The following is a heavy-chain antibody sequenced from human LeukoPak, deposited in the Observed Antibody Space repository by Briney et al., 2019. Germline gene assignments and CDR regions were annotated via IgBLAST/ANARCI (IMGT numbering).Heavy chain of an antibody. D-gene: IGHD3-22*01. Sequence: GGSLRLSCAASGFTFGSYAMSWVRQAPGKGLEWVSAISGSGGSTYYADSVKGRFTISRDNSKNTLYLQMNSLRAEDTAVYYCAIQFTMIVVGPFDIWGQGTMVTVSS. J-gene: IGHJ3*02. CDR3: AIQFTMIVVGPFDI. CDR2: ISGSGGST. CDR1: GFTFGSYA. V-gene: IGHV3-23*01.